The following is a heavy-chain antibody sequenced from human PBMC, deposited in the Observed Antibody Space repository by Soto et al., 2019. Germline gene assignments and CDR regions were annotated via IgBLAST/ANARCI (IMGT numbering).Heavy chain of an antibody. J-gene: IGHJ3*02. CDR2: IDPSDPYT. CDR1: GYSFTTYW. V-gene: IGHV5-10-1*01. Sequence: GESLKISCKGSGYSFTTYWITWVRQMPGKGLEWIGRIDPSDPYTNYSPSFQGHVTISADKSISTAYLQWSSLKASDTAMYYCARKVMAERWADAFDIWGQGTMVTVSS. CDR3: ARKVMAERWADAFDI. D-gene: IGHD6-19*01.